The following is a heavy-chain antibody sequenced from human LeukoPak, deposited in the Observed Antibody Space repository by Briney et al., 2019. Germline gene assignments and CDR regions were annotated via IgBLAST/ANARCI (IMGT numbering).Heavy chain of an antibody. V-gene: IGHV3-30*18. D-gene: IGHD5-18*01. J-gene: IGHJ6*02. CDR3: AKDRGGYSLKYYYGMDV. CDR2: ISYDGSNK. Sequence: GGSLRLSCAASGFTFSSYGMHRVRQAPGKGLEWVAVISYDGSNKYYADSVKGRFTISRDNSKNTLYLQMNSLRAEDTAVYYCAKDRGGYSLKYYYGMDVWGQGTTVTVSS. CDR1: GFTFSSYG.